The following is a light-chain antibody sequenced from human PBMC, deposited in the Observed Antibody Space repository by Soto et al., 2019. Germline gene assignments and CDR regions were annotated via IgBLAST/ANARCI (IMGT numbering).Light chain of an antibody. CDR3: QQYDNLLFT. CDR2: DAS. J-gene: IGKJ3*01. Sequence: DIQMTQSPSSLSASVGERVTITCQASHDITKYLNWYQQKPGQAPKLLIYDASNLETGVPSRFSGSRSGTDFTFSISSMQPEDVEKYYFQQYDNLLFTFGPGTKVDVK. CDR1: HDITKY. V-gene: IGKV1-33*01.